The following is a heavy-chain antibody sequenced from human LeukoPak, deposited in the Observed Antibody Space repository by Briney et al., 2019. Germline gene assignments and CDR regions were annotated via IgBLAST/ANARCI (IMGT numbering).Heavy chain of an antibody. J-gene: IGHJ3*02. V-gene: IGHV1-46*01. Sequence: GASVKVSCKASGYTFTSYGISWVRQAPGQGLEWMGIINPSGGSTSYAQKFQGRVTMTRDMSTSTVYMELSSLRSEDTAVYYCARDALGATRGAFDIWGQGTMVTVSS. CDR2: INPSGGST. D-gene: IGHD1-26*01. CDR1: GYTFTSYG. CDR3: ARDALGATRGAFDI.